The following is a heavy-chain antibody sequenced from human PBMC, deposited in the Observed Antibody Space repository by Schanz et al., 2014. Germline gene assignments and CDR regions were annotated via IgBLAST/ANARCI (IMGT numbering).Heavy chain of an antibody. Sequence: QVQLVESGGGVVQPGRSLRLSCAASGFTFSSYTMHWVRQAPGKGLEWVAVIRYDGRNKNFVESVKGRFTISRDNSNNTVKLQMDSLRAEDTAGDYCAKEKEEVAADGSFFDYWGQGTLXTVSS. CDR3: AKEKEEVAADGSFFDY. CDR2: IRYDGRNK. CDR1: GFTFSSYT. J-gene: IGHJ4*02. V-gene: IGHV3-30*02. D-gene: IGHD6-13*01.